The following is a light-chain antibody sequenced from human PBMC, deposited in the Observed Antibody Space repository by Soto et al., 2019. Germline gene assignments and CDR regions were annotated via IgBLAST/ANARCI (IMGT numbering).Light chain of an antibody. CDR3: SSYTTTNSLV. CDR1: SSDVGTYKY. V-gene: IGLV2-14*01. Sequence: ALTQPASVSGSPGQSVTISCSGTSSDVGTYKYVSWYQQHPGKAPKLMIYEVSYRPSGVSNRFSGSKSGNTASLTISGLQAEDEADYYCSSYTTTNSLVFGIGTKVTVL. J-gene: IGLJ1*01. CDR2: EVS.